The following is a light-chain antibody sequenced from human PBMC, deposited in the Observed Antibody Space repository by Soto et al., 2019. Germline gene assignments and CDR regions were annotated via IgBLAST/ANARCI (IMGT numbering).Light chain of an antibody. CDR3: QQYNNWPFS. CDR1: QSISDP. CDR2: SAS. V-gene: IGKV3-15*01. J-gene: IGKJ5*01. Sequence: EIVMMHSPATLSVSQGVRPTLPCRASQSISDPLAWYQQKPGQAPRLLIYSASRRATGFPARFSGSGSGTDFTLTISSLQSEDSAVYFCQQYNNWPFSFGQATRLEIK.